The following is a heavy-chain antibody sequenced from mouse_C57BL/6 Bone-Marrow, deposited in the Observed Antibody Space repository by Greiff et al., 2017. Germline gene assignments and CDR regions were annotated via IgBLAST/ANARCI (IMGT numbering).Heavy chain of an antibody. V-gene: IGHV1-50*01. CDR2: IDPSDSYT. CDR3: ARPGSIPYAMYY. Sequence: QVQLQQPGAELVKPGASVKLSCKASGYTFTSYWMQWVKQRPGQGLEWIGEIDPSDSYTNYNQKFKGKATLTVDTSSSTAYMQLSSLTSEDSAVYYCARPGSIPYAMYYWGQGTSVTVSS. CDR1: GYTFTSYW. J-gene: IGHJ4*01. D-gene: IGHD1-1*01.